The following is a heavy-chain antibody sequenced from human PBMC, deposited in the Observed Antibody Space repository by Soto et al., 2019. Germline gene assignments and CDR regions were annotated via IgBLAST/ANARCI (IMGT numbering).Heavy chain of an antibody. D-gene: IGHD2-15*01. Sequence: ASVKVSCKVSGYTLTELSMHWVRQAPGKGLEWMGGFDPEDGETIYAQKFQGRVTMTEDTSTDTAYMELSSLRSEDTAVYYCATDPGTTRSSRYCSGGSCYSDAFDIWGQGTMVTVSS. CDR2: FDPEDGET. CDR3: ATDPGTTRSSRYCSGGSCYSDAFDI. J-gene: IGHJ3*02. V-gene: IGHV1-24*01. CDR1: GYTLTELS.